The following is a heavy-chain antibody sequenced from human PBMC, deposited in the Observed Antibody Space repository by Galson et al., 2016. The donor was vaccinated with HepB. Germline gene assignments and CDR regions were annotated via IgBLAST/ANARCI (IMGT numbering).Heavy chain of an antibody. CDR2: IINLYGTA. Sequence: SVKVSCKASGGTFSSYAISWVRQAPGQGLEWMGVIINLYGTANYALKFQGRVTITADESTSTAHVEVSSLRYEDTAVYYCARVRDGYNTHFYYGMDVWGQGTSVTVS. CDR3: ARVRDGYNTHFYYGMDV. V-gene: IGHV1-69*13. CDR1: GGTFSSYA. J-gene: IGHJ6*02. D-gene: IGHD5-24*01.